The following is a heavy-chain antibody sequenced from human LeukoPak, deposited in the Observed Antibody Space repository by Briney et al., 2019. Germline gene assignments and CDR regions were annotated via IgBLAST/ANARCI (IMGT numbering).Heavy chain of an antibody. CDR1: GGSISSSNS. CDR2: IYHTGTP. Sequence: PSETLSLTCTVSGGSISSSNSWSWVRQSPGKGLERIGKIYHTGTPNYNPSLKTRATISIDKSKNQLSLKLNSVTAADTAVYYCARAPLDTTGAFGLWGQGTMVTVSS. J-gene: IGHJ3*01. CDR3: ARAPLDTTGAFGL. D-gene: IGHD4-17*01. V-gene: IGHV4/OR15-8*02.